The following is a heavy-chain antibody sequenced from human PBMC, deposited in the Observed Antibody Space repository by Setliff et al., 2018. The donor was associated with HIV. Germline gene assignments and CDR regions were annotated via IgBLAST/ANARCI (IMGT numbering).Heavy chain of an antibody. CDR1: GGTFSSYA. J-gene: IGHJ5*02. Sequence: GASVKVSCKASGGTFSSYAISWVRQAPGQGLEWMGLVDPEDGEARYAQKFRGRVTITADTSTDTAYMQLSSLRSEDTAMYYCAIQGMYSGNYNWIDPWGQGTLVTVSS. CDR2: VDPEDGEA. D-gene: IGHD1-26*01. V-gene: IGHV1-69-2*01. CDR3: AIQGMYSGNYNWIDP.